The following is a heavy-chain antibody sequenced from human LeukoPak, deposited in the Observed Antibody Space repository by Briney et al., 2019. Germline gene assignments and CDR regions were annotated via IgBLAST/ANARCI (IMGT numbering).Heavy chain of an antibody. CDR3: ARVSRRDGYNLDY. CDR2: ISWNSGSI. D-gene: IGHD5-24*01. V-gene: IGHV3-9*01. CDR1: GFTFDDYG. Sequence: GRSLRLSCAASGFTFDDYGMPWVRQAPGKGLEWVSGISWNSGSIGYADSVKGRFTISRDNAKNSLYLQMNSLRAEDTAVYYCARVSRRDGYNLDYWGQGTLVTVSS. J-gene: IGHJ4*02.